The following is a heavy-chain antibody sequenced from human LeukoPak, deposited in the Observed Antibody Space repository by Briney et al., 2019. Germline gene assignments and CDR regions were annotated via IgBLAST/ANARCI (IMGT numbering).Heavy chain of an antibody. CDR1: GYTLTELS. J-gene: IGHJ4*02. CDR3: ATGGKAVAGSYFDY. Sequence: ASVKVSCKVSGYTLTELSMHWVRQAPGKGLEWMGGFDPEDGETIYAQKFQGRVTMTEDTSTDTAYMELSSLRSEDTAVYYCATGGKAVAGSYFDYWGQGTLVTVSS. V-gene: IGHV1-24*01. CDR2: FDPEDGET. D-gene: IGHD6-19*01.